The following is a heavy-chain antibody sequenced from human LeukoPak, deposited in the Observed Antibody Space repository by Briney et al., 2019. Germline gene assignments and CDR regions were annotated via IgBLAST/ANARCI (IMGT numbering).Heavy chain of an antibody. D-gene: IGHD2-15*01. V-gene: IGHV3-23*01. CDR2: ISGGGGST. J-gene: IGHJ4*02. CDR3: AKDLTRGGSLFDY. CDR1: GFTFSSYA. Sequence: GGSLRLSCAASGFTFSSYAMSWVRPAPGKGLEWVSAISGGGGSTYYAHSVKGRFTISRDNSRNPLYLQMNSLRAEDTAVYYCAKDLTRGGSLFDYWGQGTLVTVSS.